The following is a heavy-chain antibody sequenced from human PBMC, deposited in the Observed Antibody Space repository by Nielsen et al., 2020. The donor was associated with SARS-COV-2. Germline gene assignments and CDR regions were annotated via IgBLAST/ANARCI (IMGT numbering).Heavy chain of an antibody. D-gene: IGHD4-17*01. CDR1: GFTVSSNY. CDR3: AVSYGDYPADI. V-gene: IGHV3-53*01. J-gene: IGHJ3*02. Sequence: GESLKISCAASGFTVSSNYMSWDRQAPGKGLEWVSVIYSGGSTYYADSVKGRFTISRDNSKNTLYLQMNSLRAEDTAVYYCAVSYGDYPADIWGQGTMVTVSS. CDR2: IYSGGST.